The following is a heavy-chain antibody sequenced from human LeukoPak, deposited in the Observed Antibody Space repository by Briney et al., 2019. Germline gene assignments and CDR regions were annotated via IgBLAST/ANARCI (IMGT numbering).Heavy chain of an antibody. Sequence: GGSLRLSCAASGFTFDDYAMHWVRQAPGEGLEWVSGISWNSGSIGYADSVKGRFTISRDNAKNSLYLQMNSLRAEDTALYYCAKDSSGYYGVFDYWGQGTLVTVSS. CDR1: GFTFDDYA. J-gene: IGHJ4*02. CDR2: ISWNSGSI. V-gene: IGHV3-9*01. CDR3: AKDSSGYYGVFDY. D-gene: IGHD3-22*01.